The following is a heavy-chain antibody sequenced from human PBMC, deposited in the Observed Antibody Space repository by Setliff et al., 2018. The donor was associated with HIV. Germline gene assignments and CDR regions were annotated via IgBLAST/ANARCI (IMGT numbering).Heavy chain of an antibody. CDR1: GGTFSSYG. D-gene: IGHD6-13*01. Sequence: ASVKVSCKTSGGTFSSYGISWVRQAPGQGLEWMVGIIPMFGTGFYAQKFQGRVTITTDESGSTAYMELSSLSSEDTAVFYCARVGHSSNYHYYGMDVWGHGTTVTVSS. CDR2: IIPMFGTG. J-gene: IGHJ6*02. V-gene: IGHV1-69*05. CDR3: ARVGHSSNYHYYGMDV.